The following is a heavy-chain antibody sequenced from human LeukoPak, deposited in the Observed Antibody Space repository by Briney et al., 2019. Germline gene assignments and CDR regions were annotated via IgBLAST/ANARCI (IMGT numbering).Heavy chain of an antibody. J-gene: IGHJ4*02. Sequence: GGSLRLSCAASGFTFSSYAMSWVRQAPGKGLEWVSAISGSGGSTYYADSVKGRFTISRDNSKNTLYLQMNSLRAEDAAVYYCAKVSGIVVVVAATVDYWGQGTLVTVSS. CDR2: ISGSGGST. V-gene: IGHV3-23*01. D-gene: IGHD2-15*01. CDR1: GFTFSSYA. CDR3: AKVSGIVVVVAATVDY.